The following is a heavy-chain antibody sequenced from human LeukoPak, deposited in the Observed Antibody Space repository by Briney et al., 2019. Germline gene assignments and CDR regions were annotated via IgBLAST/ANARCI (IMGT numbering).Heavy chain of an antibody. V-gene: IGHV1-69*01. CDR2: IIPMFGTT. CDR1: GGTFSINA. J-gene: IGHJ5*02. D-gene: IGHD3/OR15-3a*01. CDR3: ARGPRWDWGDDWFDP. Sequence: SVKVACMASGGTFSINAISAVRQAPGQGLEWMGGIIPMFGTTNYAQKFQGRVTITADESTSTAYMELSSLRSEDTAVYYCARGPRWDWGDDWFDPWGQGIPVTVSS.